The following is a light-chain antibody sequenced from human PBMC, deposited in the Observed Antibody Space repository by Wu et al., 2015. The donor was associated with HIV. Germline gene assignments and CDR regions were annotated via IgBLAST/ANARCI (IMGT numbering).Light chain of an antibody. CDR2: DAS. CDR1: QSVGYY. V-gene: IGKV3-11*01. Sequence: EIVLTQSPVTLSLSPGGRATLSCRASQSVGYYLAWYQQKPGQAPRLLIYDASNRATGIPARFSGSGSGTDFTLTISSLEPEDFAIYYCQQHANWPLTFGQGTRLEIK. CDR3: QQHANWPLT. J-gene: IGKJ5*01.